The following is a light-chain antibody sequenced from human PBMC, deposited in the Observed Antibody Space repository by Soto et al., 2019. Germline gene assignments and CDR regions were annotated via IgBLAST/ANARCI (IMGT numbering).Light chain of an antibody. J-gene: IGKJ3*01. CDR2: KAS. CDR3: QQSFT. CDR1: QSISSW. Sequence: DIQRTQSPSTLSASVGDRVTITCRASQSISSWLAWYQQKPGKAPKLLIYKASTLESGVPSRFSGSGSGTEITLTISSLQPDDFATYYCQQSFTFGPGTKVDIK. V-gene: IGKV1-5*03.